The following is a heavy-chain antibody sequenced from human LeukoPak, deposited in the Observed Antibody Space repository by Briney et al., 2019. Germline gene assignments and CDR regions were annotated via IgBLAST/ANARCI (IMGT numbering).Heavy chain of an antibody. D-gene: IGHD3-9*01. CDR1: GGTFIDYG. CDR3: ASFAWLSRATYSLALDV. V-gene: IGHV1-69*04. J-gene: IGHJ6*02. Sequence: VASVKVSCKASGGTFIDYGFAWFRQAPGQGLEWMGRIVPVVEITNYAQPFHDRVTITADKTTSTTYMELSSLRSEDTAVYFCASFAWLSRATYSLALDVWGQGTTVAVSS. CDR2: IVPVVEIT.